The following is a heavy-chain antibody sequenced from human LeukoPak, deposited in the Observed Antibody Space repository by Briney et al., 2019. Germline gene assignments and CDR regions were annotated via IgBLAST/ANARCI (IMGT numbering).Heavy chain of an antibody. J-gene: IGHJ4*02. CDR1: GFTFDDYA. V-gene: IGHV3-9*01. CDR3: AKEAGRDDFWDYFDC. CDR2: ITWNSGSR. Sequence: GGSLRLSCAASGFTFDDYAMHWVRQVPGKGLEWVSGITWNSGSRGYADSVKGRFTISRDNAKISLYLQMNSLSPEDTALYYCAKEAGRDDFWDYFDCWGQGTLVTVSS. D-gene: IGHD5-24*01.